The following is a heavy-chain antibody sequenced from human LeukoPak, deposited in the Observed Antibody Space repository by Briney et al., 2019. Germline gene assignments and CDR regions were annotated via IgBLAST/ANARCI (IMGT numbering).Heavy chain of an antibody. D-gene: IGHD1-1*01. J-gene: IGHJ3*02. V-gene: IGHV4-31*01. CDR2: IYYSGST. CDR3: ARALGNYDAFDI. CDR1: GGSITSGGYY. Sequence: PSQTLSLTCTVSGGSITSGGYYWTWIRQHPGKGLEWIGYIYYSGSTYYNPSPKSPVTISVDTSKNHFSLKLSSVTVADTAVYYCARALGNYDAFDIWGQGTMVTVSS.